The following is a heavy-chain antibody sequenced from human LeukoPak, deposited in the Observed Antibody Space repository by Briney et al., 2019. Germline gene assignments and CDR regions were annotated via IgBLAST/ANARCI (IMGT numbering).Heavy chain of an antibody. Sequence: GGSLRLSCAASGFTFSSYWMSWVRQAPGKGLEWVANIKQDGSEKYYVDSVKGQFTISRDNAKNSLYLQMNSLRSEDTAVYYCAREGPTHLQYYFGYWGQGTLATVSP. J-gene: IGHJ4*02. CDR2: IKQDGSEK. D-gene: IGHD4-11*01. CDR1: GFTFSSYW. CDR3: AREGPTHLQYYFGY. V-gene: IGHV3-7*01.